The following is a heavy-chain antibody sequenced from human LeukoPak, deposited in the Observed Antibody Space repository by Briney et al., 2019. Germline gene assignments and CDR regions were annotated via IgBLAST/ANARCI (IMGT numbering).Heavy chain of an antibody. Sequence: GGSLRLSCATSGFPFTNYWMTWVRQAPGKGLEWVAVISYDGSNKYYADSVKGRFTISRDNSKNTLYLQMNSLRAEDTAVYYCAKPKGNYYDSSGYYGPFDYWGQGTLVTVSS. CDR3: AKPKGNYYDSSGYYGPFDY. V-gene: IGHV3-30*18. CDR1: GFPFTNYW. CDR2: ISYDGSNK. J-gene: IGHJ4*02. D-gene: IGHD3-22*01.